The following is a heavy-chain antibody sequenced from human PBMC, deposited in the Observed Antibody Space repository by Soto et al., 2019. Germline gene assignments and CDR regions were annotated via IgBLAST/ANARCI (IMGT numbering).Heavy chain of an antibody. J-gene: IGHJ4*02. CDR2: IQYSGST. CDR3: ARHGGHGKQHYFED. Sequence: QVQLQESGPGLVKPSETLSLTCTVSGDSISNYYWSWIRQSPGKGLEWIAYIQYSGSTNYNPSLKSRVTISRDTSKNQFSLQVSAVTAADTAVYYCARHGGHGKQHYFEDWGRGTLVTVSS. V-gene: IGHV4-59*08. CDR1: GDSISNYY. D-gene: IGHD3-16*01.